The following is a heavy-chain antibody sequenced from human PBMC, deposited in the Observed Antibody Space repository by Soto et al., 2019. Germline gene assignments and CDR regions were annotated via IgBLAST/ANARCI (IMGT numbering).Heavy chain of an antibody. J-gene: IGHJ6*02. CDR1: GYTLTELS. CDR3: ATTRKVAGTYYYYYGMDV. D-gene: IGHD6-19*01. Sequence: ASVKVSCKVSGYTLTELSMHWVRQAPGKGLGWMGGFDPEDGETIYAQRFQGRVTMTEDTSTDTAYMELSSLRSEDTAVYYCATTRKVAGTYYYYYGMDVWGQGTTVTVSS. CDR2: FDPEDGET. V-gene: IGHV1-24*01.